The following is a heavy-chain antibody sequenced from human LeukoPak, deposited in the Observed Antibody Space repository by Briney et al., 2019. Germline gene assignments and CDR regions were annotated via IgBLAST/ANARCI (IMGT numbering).Heavy chain of an antibody. D-gene: IGHD6-19*01. CDR2: ISSSSSYI. CDR1: GFTFSRYA. Sequence: PGRSLRLSCAASGFTFSRYAMDWVRQAPGKGLEWVSSISSSSSYIYYADSVKGRFTISRDNAKNSLYLQTNSLRAEDTAVYYCARVGRTESSGWHFDYWGQGTLVTVSS. V-gene: IGHV3-21*01. CDR3: ARVGRTESSGWHFDY. J-gene: IGHJ4*02.